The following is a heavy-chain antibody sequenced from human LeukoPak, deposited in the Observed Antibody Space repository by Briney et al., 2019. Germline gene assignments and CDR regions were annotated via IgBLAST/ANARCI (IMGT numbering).Heavy chain of an antibody. D-gene: IGHD1-26*01. CDR3: AKDSGANYYYMDV. V-gene: IGHV3-64*01. CDR2: ISSNGGST. J-gene: IGHJ6*03. Sequence: GGSLRLSCAASGFTFSSYAMHWVRQAPGKGLEYVSAISSNGGSTYYANSVKGRFTISRDNSKNSLYLQMNSLRAEDTALYYCAKDSGANYYYMDVWGKGTTVTISS. CDR1: GFTFSSYA.